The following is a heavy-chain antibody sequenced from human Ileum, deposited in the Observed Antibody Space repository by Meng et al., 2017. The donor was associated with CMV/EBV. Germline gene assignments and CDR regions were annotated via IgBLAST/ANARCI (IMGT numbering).Heavy chain of an antibody. Sequence: SGFILSDSRLHWVRQASGKGLEWVGRSRSKANSHATEYAAPVEGRFTISRDDSKNTAYLQMNSLKTDDTAVYYCAILGSSDQGARDYWGQGTLVTVSS. V-gene: IGHV3-73*01. D-gene: IGHD1-26*01. J-gene: IGHJ4*02. CDR3: AILGSSDQGARDY. CDR2: SRSKANSHAT. CDR1: GFILSDSR.